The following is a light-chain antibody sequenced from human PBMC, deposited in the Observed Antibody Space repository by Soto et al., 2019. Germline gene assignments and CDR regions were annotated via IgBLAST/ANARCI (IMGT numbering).Light chain of an antibody. J-gene: IGLJ2*01. CDR1: SSDVGSYNL. CDR3: CSYAGSSNVV. CDR2: EGS. Sequence: QSVLTQPASLSGSPGQSITISCTGTSSDVGSYNLVSWYQQHPGKAPKLMIYEGSKRPSGVSNRFSGSKSGNTASLTISGLQPEDEADYYCCSYAGSSNVVFGGGTKLTVL. V-gene: IGLV2-23*01.